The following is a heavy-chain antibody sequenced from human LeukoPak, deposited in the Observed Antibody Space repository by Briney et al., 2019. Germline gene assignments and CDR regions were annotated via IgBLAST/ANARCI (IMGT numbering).Heavy chain of an antibody. CDR1: GGSISSGDYY. CDR2: IYYSGSP. D-gene: IGHD2-2*01. V-gene: IGHV4-30-4*08. CDR3: AREVPPDV. J-gene: IGHJ6*04. Sequence: SQTLSLTCTVSGGSISSGDYYWSWHRQPPGKGLEWIGYIYYSGSPYYNPSLKSRVTISVDTSKNQFSLKLSSVTAADTAVYYCAREVPPDVWGKGTRVTVSS.